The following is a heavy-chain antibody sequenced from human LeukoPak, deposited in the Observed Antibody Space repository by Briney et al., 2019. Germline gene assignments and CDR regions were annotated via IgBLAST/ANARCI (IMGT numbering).Heavy chain of an antibody. CDR1: GGTFSSYA. CDR3: ARAAAGTLWYWFDP. V-gene: IGHV1-69*06. J-gene: IGHJ5*02. D-gene: IGHD6-13*01. CDR2: IIPIFGTA. Sequence: SVKVSSKASGGTFSSYAISWVRQAPGQGLEWMGGIIPIFGTANYAQKFQGRVTITADKSTSTAYMELSSLRSEDTAVYYCARAAAGTLWYWFDPWGQGTLVTVSS.